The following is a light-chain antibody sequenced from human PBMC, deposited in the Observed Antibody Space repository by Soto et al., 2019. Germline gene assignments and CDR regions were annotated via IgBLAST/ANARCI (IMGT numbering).Light chain of an antibody. CDR1: QSVGTD. Sequence: EILITQSPATLSVSPGERATLSCRAGQSVGTDLAWYQQKPGQAPRLLIYGASTRDTAIPARFSGSGSGTEFTLTVSRLQSEDFSVYYCQQYNDWPATFGQGTKVDIK. J-gene: IGKJ1*01. CDR2: GAS. V-gene: IGKV3-15*01. CDR3: QQYNDWPAT.